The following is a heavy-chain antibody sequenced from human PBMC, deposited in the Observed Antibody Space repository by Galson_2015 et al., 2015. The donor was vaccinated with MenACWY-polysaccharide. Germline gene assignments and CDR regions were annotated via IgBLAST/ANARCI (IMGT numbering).Heavy chain of an antibody. CDR3: AKQIDEYYGSGNYYPPWDY. J-gene: IGHJ4*02. CDR1: GFTFSSYA. D-gene: IGHD3-10*01. CDR2: ISGSGLNI. V-gene: IGHV3-23*01. Sequence: SLRLSCAASGFTFSSYAMSWVRRAPGKGLEWVSTISGSGLNIYYADSVKGRFTMSRDNSKNTLYMQMNSLRAEDTAVYYCAKQIDEYYGSGNYYPPWDYWGQGTLVTVSS.